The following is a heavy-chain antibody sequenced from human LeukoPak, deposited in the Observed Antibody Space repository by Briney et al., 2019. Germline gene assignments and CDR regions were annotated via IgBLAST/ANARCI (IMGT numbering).Heavy chain of an antibody. V-gene: IGHV3-7*01. CDR2: IKQDGSEK. CDR1: GFTFSSYW. J-gene: IGHJ4*02. CDR3: ARPRQVAATPVDLGPFFDY. Sequence: GGSLRLSCAASGFTFSSYWMSWVRQAPGKGLEWVANIKQDGSEKYYVDSVKGRFTISRDNAKNSLYLQMNSLRAEGTAVYYCARPRQVAATPVDLGPFFDYWGQGTLVTVSS. D-gene: IGHD2-15*01.